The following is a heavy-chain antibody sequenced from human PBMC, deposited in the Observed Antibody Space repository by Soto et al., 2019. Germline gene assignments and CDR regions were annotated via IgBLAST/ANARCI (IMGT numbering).Heavy chain of an antibody. CDR3: ARQDYYGSGSPLIDY. V-gene: IGHV1-69*12. CDR2: IIPIFGTA. J-gene: IGHJ4*02. D-gene: IGHD3-10*01. Sequence: QVQLVQSGAAVKKPGSSVKVSCKASGGTFSSYAISWVRQAPGQGLEWMGGIIPIFGTANYAQKFQGRVTITADESTSTAYMELSSLRSEDTAVYYCARQDYYGSGSPLIDYWGQGTLVTVSS. CDR1: GGTFSSYA.